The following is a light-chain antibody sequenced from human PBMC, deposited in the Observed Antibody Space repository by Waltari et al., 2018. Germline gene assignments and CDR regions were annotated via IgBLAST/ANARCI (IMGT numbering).Light chain of an antibody. CDR2: AAS. V-gene: IGKV1-17*01. Sequence: DIRMTQSPSSLSASLGDQVTISCRASQDIRNDLGWYQQKPGKAPKRLIYAASNLPSGVPSRFSGGGAGTEFTLTISSLQPEDFATYYCLQHHVHPWTFGQGTKVEIK. J-gene: IGKJ1*01. CDR3: LQHHVHPWT. CDR1: QDIRND.